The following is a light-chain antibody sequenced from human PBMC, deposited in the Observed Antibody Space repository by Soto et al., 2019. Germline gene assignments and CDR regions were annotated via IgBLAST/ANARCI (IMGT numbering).Light chain of an antibody. J-gene: IGKJ1*01. V-gene: IGKV3-20*01. Sequence: EIVLTRSPATLSLSPGERATLSCRASQSIASDYLAWYQQRPGQAPRLLIYGASSRASGVPDRFSGSGSGTDFTLTINTLEPEDFAVYYCQQYGSSSSWTFGQGTKVEI. CDR2: GAS. CDR1: QSIASDY. CDR3: QQYGSSSSWT.